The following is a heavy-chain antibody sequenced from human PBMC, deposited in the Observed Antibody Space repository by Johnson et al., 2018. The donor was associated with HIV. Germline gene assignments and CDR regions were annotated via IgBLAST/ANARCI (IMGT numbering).Heavy chain of an antibody. J-gene: IGHJ3*02. Sequence: VQLVESGGGLIQPGGSLRLSCAASGFTVSSNYMSWVRQAPGKGLEWVSVIYSGGSTYYADSVKGRFTISRDNSKNTLYLQMKSLSAEDTAVYYCAREGTVSYGGAFDIWGQGTMVTVSS. CDR1: GFTVSSNY. V-gene: IGHV3-53*01. CDR3: AREGTVSYGGAFDI. D-gene: IGHD4-17*01. CDR2: IYSGGST.